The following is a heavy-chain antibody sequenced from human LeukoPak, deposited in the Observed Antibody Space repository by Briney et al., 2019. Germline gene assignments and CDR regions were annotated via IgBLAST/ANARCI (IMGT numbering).Heavy chain of an antibody. CDR2: ISSSSSYI. CDR3: AKETYSSGWDLDAFDI. V-gene: IGHV3-21*04. J-gene: IGHJ3*02. Sequence: GGSLRLSCAASGFTFSSYSMNWVRQAPGKGLEWVSSISSSSSYIYYADSVKGRFTISRDNSKNTLYLQMNSLRAEDTAVYYCAKETYSSGWDLDAFDIWGQGTMVTVSS. D-gene: IGHD6-19*01. CDR1: GFTFSSYS.